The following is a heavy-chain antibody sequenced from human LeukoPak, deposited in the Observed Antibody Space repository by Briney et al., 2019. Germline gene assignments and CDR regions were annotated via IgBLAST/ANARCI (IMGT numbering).Heavy chain of an antibody. Sequence: VASVKVSCKASGYTFTDYYIHWVRQAPGQGPAWMGWINPNNGGTNYAQKFQGRVTMTRDTSISTAYMELTRLIFDDTAIYYCARAAVITGSTETFDPWGQGTLVSVSS. V-gene: IGHV1-2*02. CDR3: ARAAVITGSTETFDP. D-gene: IGHD4-11*01. J-gene: IGHJ5*02. CDR1: GYTFTDYY. CDR2: INPNNGGT.